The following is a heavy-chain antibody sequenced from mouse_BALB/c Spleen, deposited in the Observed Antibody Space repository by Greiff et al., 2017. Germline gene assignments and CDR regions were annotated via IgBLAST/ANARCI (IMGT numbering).Heavy chain of an antibody. CDR1: GYTFTSYW. CDR3: ARSGATGDFDY. Sequence: QVQLQQPGAELVKPGAPVKLSCKASGYTFTSYWMNWVKQRPGRGLEWIGRIDPSDSETHYNQKFKDKATLTVDKSSSTAYIQLSSLTSEDSAVYYCARSGATGDFDYWGQGTTLTVSS. J-gene: IGHJ2*01. V-gene: IGHV1-69*02. D-gene: IGHD3-1*01. CDR2: IDPSDSET.